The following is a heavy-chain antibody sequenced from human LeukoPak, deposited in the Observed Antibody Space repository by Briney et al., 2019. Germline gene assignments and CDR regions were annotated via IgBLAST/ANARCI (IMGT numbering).Heavy chain of an antibody. V-gene: IGHV3-74*01. CDR2: INGDGSRT. CDR3: ARGLPGGLDY. D-gene: IGHD5-12*01. J-gene: IGHJ4*02. Sequence: GGSLRLSCAASGFTFSSSWMHWVRQSPEKGLVWVARINGDGSRTSFADSVKGRFTISRDNAKSTVYLQMNSLRAGDTAVYYCARGLPGGLDYWGQGTLVTVSS. CDR1: GFTFSSSW.